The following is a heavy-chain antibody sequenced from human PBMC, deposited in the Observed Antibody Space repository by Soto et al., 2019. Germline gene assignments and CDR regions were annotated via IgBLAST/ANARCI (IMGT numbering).Heavy chain of an antibody. V-gene: IGHV4-30-4*01. CDR3: ARRGYSSGGLEGWFDP. Sequence: QVQLQESGPGLVKPSQTLSLTCTVSGGSISSGDYYWSWIRQPPGKGLEWIGYIYYSGSTYYNPSLKSRVTISVDTSKNQFSLKLSSVTAADTAVYYCARRGYSSGGLEGWFDPWGQGTLVTVSS. J-gene: IGHJ5*02. CDR2: IYYSGST. D-gene: IGHD6-25*01. CDR1: GGSISSGDYY.